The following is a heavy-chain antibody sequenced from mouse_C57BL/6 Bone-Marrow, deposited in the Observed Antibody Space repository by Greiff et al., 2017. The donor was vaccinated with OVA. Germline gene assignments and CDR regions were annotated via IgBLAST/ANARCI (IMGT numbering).Heavy chain of an antibody. D-gene: IGHD2-1*01. CDR3: ARDYGNPPYWYFDV. V-gene: IGHV5-4*01. J-gene: IGHJ1*03. Sequence: EVQRVESGGGLVKPGGSLKLSCAASGFTFSSYAMSWVRQTPEKRLEWVATISDGGSYTYYPDNVKGRFTISRDNAKNNLYLQMSHLKSEDTAMYYCARDYGNPPYWYFDVWGTGTTVTVSS. CDR1: GFTFSSYA. CDR2: ISDGGSYT.